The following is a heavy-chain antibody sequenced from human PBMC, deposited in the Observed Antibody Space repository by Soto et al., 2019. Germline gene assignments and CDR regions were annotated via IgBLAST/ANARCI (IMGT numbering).Heavy chain of an antibody. D-gene: IGHD4-17*01. CDR1: GFTFSSYG. CDR2: IWYDGSNK. CDR3: ARDDYGDYSAFDP. J-gene: IGHJ5*02. V-gene: IGHV3-33*01. Sequence: GSLRLSCAASGFTFSSYGMHWVRQAPGKGLEWVAVIWYDGSNKYYADSVKGRFTISRDNSKNTLYLQMNSLRAEDTAVYYCARDDYGDYSAFDPWGQGTLVTVSS.